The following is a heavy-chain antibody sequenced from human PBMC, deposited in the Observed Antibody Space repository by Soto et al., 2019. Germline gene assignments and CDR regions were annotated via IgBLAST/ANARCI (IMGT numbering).Heavy chain of an antibody. V-gene: IGHV2-5*02. D-gene: IGHD3-9*01. CDR1: GFSLSTGGVG. CDR2: IYWDDGK. CDR3: AHSLVYDISTGYYPFDY. Sequence: SGPTLVNPTQTLTLTCTFSGFSLSTGGVGVAWIRQPPGKALEWLALIYWDDGKRYSPSLKTRLNITKDTSKNQVVLTLTNVDPVDTATYYCAHSLVYDISTGYYPFDYWGQGSLVTGSS. J-gene: IGHJ4*02.